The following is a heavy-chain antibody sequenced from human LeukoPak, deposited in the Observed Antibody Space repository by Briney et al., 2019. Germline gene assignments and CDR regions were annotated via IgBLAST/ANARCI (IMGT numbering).Heavy chain of an antibody. CDR1: GFTFINTW. D-gene: IGHD3-10*01. CDR2: IKSKTDGGTT. CDR3: TPYCLGSPWS. Sequence: GGSLRLSCAASGFTFINTWMTWVRQAPGKGLEWVARIKSKTDGGTTDYAAPVNGRFTISRDDSRNTLYLQMNSLKTEDTAMYFRTPYCLGSPWSWGQGTLVTVSS. J-gene: IGHJ5*02. V-gene: IGHV3-15*01.